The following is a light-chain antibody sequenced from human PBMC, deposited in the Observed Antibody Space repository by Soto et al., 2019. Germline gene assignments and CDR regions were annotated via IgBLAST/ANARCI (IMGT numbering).Light chain of an antibody. CDR1: QTVSSW. CDR3: QHYNSYFET. CDR2: SAS. V-gene: IGKV1-5*03. J-gene: IGKJ1*01. Sequence: ITQSPSTLSLSAVHRVTISCRASQTVSSWLAWYQQKPGKAPRLLIYSASTLESGIPARFSGSGSGTEFTFTISSLQSEDFAAYYCQHYNSYFETFGQGTKVDI.